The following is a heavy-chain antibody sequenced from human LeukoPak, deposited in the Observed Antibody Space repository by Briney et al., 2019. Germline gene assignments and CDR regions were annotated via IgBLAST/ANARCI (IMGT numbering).Heavy chain of an antibody. V-gene: IGHV4-38-2*02. D-gene: IGHD3-3*01. J-gene: IGHJ4*02. Sequence: SETLSLTCTVSGYSISSDYYWGWIRQPPGKGLEWIGSIYHSGSTYYNPSLKSRVTMSVDTSKNQFSLKLSSVTAADTAVYYCAGNRYYDFWSGYYSSWGQGTLVTVSS. CDR3: AGNRYYDFWSGYYSS. CDR2: IYHSGST. CDR1: GYSISSDYY.